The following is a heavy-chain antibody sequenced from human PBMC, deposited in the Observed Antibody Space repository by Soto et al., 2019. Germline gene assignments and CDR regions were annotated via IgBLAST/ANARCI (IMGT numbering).Heavy chain of an antibody. J-gene: IGHJ3*02. D-gene: IGHD3-16*02. CDR2: ISGSGGST. CDR3: AKNYDYIWGSYRTWDAFDI. CDR1: GFTFSSYA. V-gene: IGHV3-23*01. Sequence: GGSLRLSCAASGFTFSSYAMSWVRQAPGKGLEWVSAISGSGGSTYSADSVKGRLTISRDNSKNTLYLQMNSLRAEDTAVYYCAKNYDYIWGSYRTWDAFDIWGQGTMVTVSS.